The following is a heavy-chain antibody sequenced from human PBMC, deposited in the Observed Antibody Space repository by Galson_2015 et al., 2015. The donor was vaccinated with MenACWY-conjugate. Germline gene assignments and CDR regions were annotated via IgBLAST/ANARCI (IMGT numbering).Heavy chain of an antibody. CDR3: ATGGVVITDY. D-gene: IGHD3-22*01. CDR1: GFTFSSYG. CDR2: ISYDGSNK. Sequence: SLRLSCAASGFTFSSYGMHWVRQAPGKGLEWVAVISYDGSNKYYADSVKGRFTISRDNSKNTLYLQMNSLRAEDTAVYYCATGGVVITDYWGQGTLVTVSS. J-gene: IGHJ4*02. V-gene: IGHV3-30*03.